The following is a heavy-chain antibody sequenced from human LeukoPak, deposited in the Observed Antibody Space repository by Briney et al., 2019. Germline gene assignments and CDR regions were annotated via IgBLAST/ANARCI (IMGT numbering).Heavy chain of an antibody. CDR3: ASKPILGATKDPFDY. D-gene: IGHD1-26*01. J-gene: IGHJ4*02. Sequence: KPSDTLSLTCTVSDGSFTTYYWSWIRQPPGKGLDWIGFIYTSENTRYKPSPEKRVSISRDTSKNQFSLKLTSVTAADTAVYYCASKPILGATKDPFDYWGQGTLVTVSS. CDR1: DGSFTTYY. V-gene: IGHV4-4*09. CDR2: IYTSENT.